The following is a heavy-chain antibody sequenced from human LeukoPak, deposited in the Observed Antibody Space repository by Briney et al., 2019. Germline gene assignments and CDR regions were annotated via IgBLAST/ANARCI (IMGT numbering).Heavy chain of an antibody. CDR1: GFTFSSYA. CDR2: ISGSGGST. CDR3: AKVRQVGYYGSGSYSHYFDY. Sequence: PGGSLRLSCAASGFTFSSYAMSWVRQAPGKGLEWVSSISGSGGSTYYGDSVKGRFTISRDNSKNTLYLQMNSLRAEDTAVYYCAKVRQVGYYGSGSYSHYFDYWGQGTLVTVSS. V-gene: IGHV3-23*01. D-gene: IGHD3-10*01. J-gene: IGHJ4*02.